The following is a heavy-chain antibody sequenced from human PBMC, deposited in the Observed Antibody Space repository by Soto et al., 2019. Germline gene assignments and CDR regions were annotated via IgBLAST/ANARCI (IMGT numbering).Heavy chain of an antibody. CDR2: ISFDGVTK. V-gene: IGHV3-30-3*01. CDR3: ARPRGFYGANYSDY. J-gene: IGHJ4*02. Sequence: GGSLRLSCAASGFDFSSYAMHWVRQAPGKGLEWVAVISFDGVTKYYADSVKGRFTISRDNSKNTLFLQMNSLRTEDTAIYYGARPRGFYGANYSDYWGQGARGTVSS. CDR1: GFDFSSYA. D-gene: IGHD4-17*01.